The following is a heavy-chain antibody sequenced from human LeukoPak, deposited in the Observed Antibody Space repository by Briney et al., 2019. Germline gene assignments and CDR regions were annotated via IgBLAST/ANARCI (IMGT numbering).Heavy chain of an antibody. J-gene: IGHJ3*02. CDR3: ARDWGTSPDAFDI. CDR1: GFTFSNQA. Sequence: GGSLRLSCSASGFTFSNQAMSWVRQAPGKGLEWVAVISYDGSNKYYADSVKGRFTISRDNSKNTLYLQMNSLRAEDTAVYYCARDWGTSPDAFDIWGQGTMVTVSS. D-gene: IGHD3-16*01. CDR2: ISYDGSNK. V-gene: IGHV3-30-3*01.